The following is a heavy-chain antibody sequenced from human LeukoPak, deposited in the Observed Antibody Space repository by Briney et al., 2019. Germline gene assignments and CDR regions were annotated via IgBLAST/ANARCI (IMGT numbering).Heavy chain of an antibody. J-gene: IGHJ4*02. Sequence: GGSLRLPCVASGFTFSSTTMGWVRQAPGRGLEWVSSITAIDGRTYYAESVKGRFTISRDNSKNTLYLQMDSLRAEDTAIYYCAKDVRPDGVYDLDYWGQGTLVTVSS. CDR2: ITAIDGRT. CDR1: GFTFSSTT. D-gene: IGHD5/OR15-5a*01. CDR3: AKDVRPDGVYDLDY. V-gene: IGHV3-23*01.